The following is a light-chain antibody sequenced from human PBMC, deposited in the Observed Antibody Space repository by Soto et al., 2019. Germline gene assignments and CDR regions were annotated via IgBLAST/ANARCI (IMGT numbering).Light chain of an antibody. J-gene: IGLJ1*01. CDR2: EVS. Sequence: QSALTQPPSASGSPGQSVTISCTGTSNDVGGYNYVSWYQQHPGKAPKLIIFEVSERPSGVPDRFSGSKSGNTASLTVSGLQAEDEADYYCSSYAGSLSFVFGTGTKVTVL. V-gene: IGLV2-8*01. CDR3: SSYAGSLSFV. CDR1: SNDVGGYNY.